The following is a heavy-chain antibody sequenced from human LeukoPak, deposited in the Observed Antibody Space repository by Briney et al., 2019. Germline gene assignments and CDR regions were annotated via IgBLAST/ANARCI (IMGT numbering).Heavy chain of an antibody. Sequence: GGSLRLSCAASGFTFSSYTMNWVRQAPGKGLEWVSSISSSSVYIYYADSAKGRFTISRDNTKNSLYLQMNSLRAEDTAMYYCARDLSGGSSDYWGQGTLVTVSS. D-gene: IGHD2-15*01. CDR2: ISSSSVYI. J-gene: IGHJ4*02. CDR3: ARDLSGGSSDY. V-gene: IGHV3-21*01. CDR1: GFTFSSYT.